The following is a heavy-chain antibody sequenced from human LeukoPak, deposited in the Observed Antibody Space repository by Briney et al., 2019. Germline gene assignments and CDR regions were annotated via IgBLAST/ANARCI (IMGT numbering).Heavy chain of an antibody. CDR3: ATGYGSSGYYQY. CDR2: ISSNGGTT. Sequence: GGSLRLSCAASGFTFSNYGLHWVRQAPGKGLEYVSAISSNGGTTYYANSVKGRFTISRDNSKNTLYLQMGSLRAEDVAVYYCATGYGSSGYYQYWGQGTLVTVSS. D-gene: IGHD3-22*01. CDR1: GFTFSNYG. V-gene: IGHV3-64*01. J-gene: IGHJ4*02.